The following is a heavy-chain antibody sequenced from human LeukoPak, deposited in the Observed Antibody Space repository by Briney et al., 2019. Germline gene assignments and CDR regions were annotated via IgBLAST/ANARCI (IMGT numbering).Heavy chain of an antibody. Sequence: SETLSLTCTVSGGSISSYYWSWIRQPPGKGLEWIGFIYYSGSTNYNPSLKSRVTISVDTSKNQFSLKLSSVTAADTAVYYCAMGWFGEPHHFDYWGQGPWSPSPQ. CDR2: IYYSGST. CDR3: AMGWFGEPHHFDY. D-gene: IGHD3-10*01. CDR1: GGSISSYY. J-gene: IGHJ4*02. V-gene: IGHV4-59*12.